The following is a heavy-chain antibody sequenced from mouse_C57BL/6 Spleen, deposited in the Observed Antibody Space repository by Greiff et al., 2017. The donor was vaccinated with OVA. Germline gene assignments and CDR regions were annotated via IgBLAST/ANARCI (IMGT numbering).Heavy chain of an antibody. CDR2: ISSGSSTI. J-gene: IGHJ3*01. Sequence: EVKLVESGGGLVKPGGSLKLSCAASGFTFSDYGMHWVRQAPEKGLEWVAYISSGSSTIYYADTVKGRFTLSRDNAKNTLFLQLTSLRSEDTAVYYCARHRDCVSCHGGCADWGKGTLVTVSA. D-gene: IGHD6-1*01. CDR3: ARHRDCVSCHGGCAD. V-gene: IGHV5-17*01. CDR1: GFTFSDYG.